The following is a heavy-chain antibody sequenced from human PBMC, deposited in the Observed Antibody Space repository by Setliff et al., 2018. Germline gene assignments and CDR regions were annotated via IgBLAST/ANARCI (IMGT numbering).Heavy chain of an antibody. CDR2: ISAYSGNT. D-gene: IGHD2-2*01. CDR1: GYTFTNYA. Sequence: ASVKVSCKASGYTFTNYAINWVRQAPGQGLEWVGWISAYSGNTYYAQKFQGRVTVTTDTSTATAYLELRSLRSDDTAVYYCSRLVRYCTRTSCQRASGEDYWGQGTLVTVSS. V-gene: IGHV1-18*01. J-gene: IGHJ4*02. CDR3: SRLVRYCTRTSCQRASGEDY.